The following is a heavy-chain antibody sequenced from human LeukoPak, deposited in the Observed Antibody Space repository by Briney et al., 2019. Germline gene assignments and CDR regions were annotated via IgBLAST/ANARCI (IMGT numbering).Heavy chain of an antibody. Sequence: SETLSLTCTVSGGSISSYYWSWIRQPPGKGLEWIGYIYYSGSTNYNPSLKSRVTISVDTSKNQISLKLRSVTAADTAVYYCARVGGWLPHFDYWGQGTPVTVSS. CDR1: GGSISSYY. CDR3: ARVGGWLPHFDY. V-gene: IGHV4-59*01. CDR2: IYYSGST. J-gene: IGHJ4*02. D-gene: IGHD5-24*01.